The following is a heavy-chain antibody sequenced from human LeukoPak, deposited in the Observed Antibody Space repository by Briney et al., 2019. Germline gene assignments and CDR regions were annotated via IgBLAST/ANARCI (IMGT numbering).Heavy chain of an antibody. D-gene: IGHD3-10*01. V-gene: IGHV4-59*08. J-gene: IGHJ6*02. Sequence: SETLSLTCTVSGGSISSYYWSWIRQPPGKGLEWIGYIYCSGSTNYNPSLKSRVTISVDTSKNQFSLKLSPVTAADTAVYYCARMVRGVMDYYYYGMDVWGQGTTVTVSS. CDR2: IYCSGST. CDR1: GGSISSYY. CDR3: ARMVRGVMDYYYYGMDV.